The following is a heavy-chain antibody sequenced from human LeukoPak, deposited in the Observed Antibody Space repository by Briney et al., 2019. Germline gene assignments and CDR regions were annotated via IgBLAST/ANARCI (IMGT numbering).Heavy chain of an antibody. J-gene: IGHJ4*02. V-gene: IGHV3-21*01. CDR2: IRTSSSYI. D-gene: IGHD3-9*01. CDR1: GFTFSSYS. Sequence: GGSLRLSCAASGFTFSSYSMNWVRQAPGKGLEWVSSIRTSSSYIYYAGSVKGRFTISRDNTKNSLYLQMNSLRAEDTAVYYCARCLEGGDILTGSGYWGQGTLVTVPS. CDR3: ARCLEGGDILTGSGY.